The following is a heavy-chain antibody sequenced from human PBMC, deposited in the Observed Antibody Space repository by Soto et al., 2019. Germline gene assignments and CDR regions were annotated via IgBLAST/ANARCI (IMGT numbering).Heavy chain of an antibody. CDR3: TGTWIQLWPSYYYYGMDV. V-gene: IGHV3-73*01. Sequence: GGSLRLSCAASGFTFSGSAMHWVRQASGKGLEWVGRIRSKANSYATAYAASVKGRFTISRDDSKNTAYLQMNSLKTEDTAVYYCTGTWIQLWPSYYYYGMDVWGQGTTVTVSS. CDR2: IRSKANSYAT. CDR1: GFTFSGSA. J-gene: IGHJ6*02. D-gene: IGHD5-18*01.